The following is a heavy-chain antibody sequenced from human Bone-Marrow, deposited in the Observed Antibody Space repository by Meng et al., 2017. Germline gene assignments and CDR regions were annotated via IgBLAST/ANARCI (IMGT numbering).Heavy chain of an antibody. CDR2: IKSKTDGGTT. CDR3: TTFSSGYHN. Sequence: LSLTCAASGFTFSDAWMNWVRQAPGKGLEWVGRIKSKTDGGTTDYAAPVKGRFIFSRDDSKNMLYLQIKSLKTEDTAVYYCTTFSSGYHNWGQGTLVTVSS. J-gene: IGHJ4*02. D-gene: IGHD3-22*01. CDR1: GFTFSDAW. V-gene: IGHV3-15*01.